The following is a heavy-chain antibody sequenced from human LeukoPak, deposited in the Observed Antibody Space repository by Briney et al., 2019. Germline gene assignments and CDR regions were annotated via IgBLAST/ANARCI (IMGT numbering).Heavy chain of an antibody. Sequence: ASVKVSCKASGYTFTSYGISWVRQAPGQGLEWMGWISAYNGNTNYAQKLQGRVTMTTDTSTSTAYMELRSLRSDDTAVYYCARDLPTFYYDSSGYDYGFDYWGQGTLVTVSS. D-gene: IGHD3-22*01. V-gene: IGHV1-18*01. J-gene: IGHJ4*02. CDR3: ARDLPTFYYDSSGYDYGFDY. CDR1: GYTFTSYG. CDR2: ISAYNGNT.